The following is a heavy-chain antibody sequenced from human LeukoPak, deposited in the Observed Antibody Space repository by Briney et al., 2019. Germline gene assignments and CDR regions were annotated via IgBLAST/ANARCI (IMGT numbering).Heavy chain of an antibody. V-gene: IGHV3-30-3*01. D-gene: IGHD3-3*01. CDR3: ARDARYYDFWSGYPRGYYYGMDV. CDR2: ISYDGSNK. J-gene: IGHJ6*02. CDR1: GFTFSSYA. Sequence: GGSLRLSCAASGFTFSSYAMHWVRQAPGKGLEWVAVISYDGSNKYYADSVKGRFTISRDNSKNTLYLQMNSLRAEDTAVYYCARDARYYDFWSGYPRGYYYGMDVWGQGTTVTASS.